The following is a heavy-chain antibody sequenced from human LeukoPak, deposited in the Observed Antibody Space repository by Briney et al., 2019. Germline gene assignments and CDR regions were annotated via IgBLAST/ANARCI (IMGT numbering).Heavy chain of an antibody. CDR3: PQGKSSGWYPY. V-gene: IGHV3-23*01. D-gene: IGHD6-13*01. CDR1: GFSVSNFG. CDR2: ISPDGETT. Sequence: GGSLRLSCAVSGFSVSNFGMSWVRQAPGEGLDWISAISPDGETTYYADSVRGRFITSRDNSKNTLYLQLSSLRVEDTAVYYCPQGKSSGWYPYWGQGSLVSVSS. J-gene: IGHJ4*02.